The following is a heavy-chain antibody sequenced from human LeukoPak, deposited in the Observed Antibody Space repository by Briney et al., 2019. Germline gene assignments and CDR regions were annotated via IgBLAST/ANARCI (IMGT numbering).Heavy chain of an antibody. D-gene: IGHD1-26*01. CDR2: ISSNGGST. Sequence: GGSLRLSCAASGFTFSSYAMSWVRQAPGKGLEYVSAISSNGGSTYYANSVKGRFTISRDNSKNTLYLQMGSLRAEDMAVYYCARSQVGATDYWGQGTLVTVSS. V-gene: IGHV3-64*01. J-gene: IGHJ4*02. CDR1: GFTFSSYA. CDR3: ARSQVGATDY.